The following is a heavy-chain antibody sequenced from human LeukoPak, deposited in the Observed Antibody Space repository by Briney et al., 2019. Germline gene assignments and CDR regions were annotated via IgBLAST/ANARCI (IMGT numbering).Heavy chain of an antibody. D-gene: IGHD3-10*01. Sequence: SSETLSLTCTVSGGSISSYYWSWIRQPPGKGLEWIGYIYYSGSTNYNPSLKSRVTISVDTSKNQFSLKLSSVTAADTAVYYCASTKPYYGSGRGWFDPWGQGTLVTVSS. CDR3: ASTKPYYGSGRGWFDP. J-gene: IGHJ5*02. CDR1: GGSISSYY. CDR2: IYYSGST. V-gene: IGHV4-59*01.